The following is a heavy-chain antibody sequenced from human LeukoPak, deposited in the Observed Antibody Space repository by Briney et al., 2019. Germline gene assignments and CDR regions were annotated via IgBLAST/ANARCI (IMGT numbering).Heavy chain of an antibody. CDR3: ARVRDCSWYSWLDP. CDR1: GGSISSYY. V-gene: IGHV4-59*01. CDR2: IYYSGST. Sequence: SETLSLTCTVSGGSISSYYWSWIRQPPGKGLGWIGYIYYSGSTNYNPSLKSRVTISVDTSKNQFSLKLSSVTAADTAVYYCARVRDCSWYSWLDPWGQGTLVTVSS. D-gene: IGHD6-13*01. J-gene: IGHJ5*02.